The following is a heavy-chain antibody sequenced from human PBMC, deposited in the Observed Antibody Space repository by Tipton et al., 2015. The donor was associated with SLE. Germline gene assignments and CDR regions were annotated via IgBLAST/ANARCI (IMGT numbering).Heavy chain of an antibody. CDR1: GGSISSGDYY. Sequence: TLSLTCTVSGGSISSGDYYWSWIRQPPGKGLEWIGYIYYSGSTNYNPSLKSRVTISVDTSKNQFSLKVSSVTAADTAVYYCAITRRWSGGSPWDYWGQGTLVTVSS. D-gene: IGHD2-15*01. V-gene: IGHV4-30-4*01. CDR2: IYYSGST. CDR3: AITRRWSGGSPWDY. J-gene: IGHJ4*02.